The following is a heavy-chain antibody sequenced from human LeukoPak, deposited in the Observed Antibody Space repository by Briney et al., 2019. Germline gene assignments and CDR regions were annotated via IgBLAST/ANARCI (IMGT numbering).Heavy chain of an antibody. D-gene: IGHD2-15*01. Sequence: GGSLRLSCAASGFTFSNAWMSWVRQAPGKGLEWVGRIKSKTDGGTTDYAAPVKGRFTISRDDSKNTLYLQMNSLRAEDTAVYYCARDRIFVVVVAATSRFDYWGQGTLVTVSS. CDR3: ARDRIFVVVVAATSRFDY. V-gene: IGHV3-15*01. CDR2: IKSKTDGGTT. CDR1: GFTFSNAW. J-gene: IGHJ4*02.